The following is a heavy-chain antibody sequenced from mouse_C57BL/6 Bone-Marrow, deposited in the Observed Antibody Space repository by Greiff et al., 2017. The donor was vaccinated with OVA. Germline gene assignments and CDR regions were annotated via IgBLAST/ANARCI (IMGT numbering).Heavy chain of an antibody. CDR3: ARHEGGARLFAY. D-gene: IGHD6-1*01. V-gene: IGHV1-62-2*01. CDR1: GYTFTEYT. CDR2: FYPGSGSI. Sequence: VMLVESGAELVKPEASVKLSCKASGYTFTEYTIHWVKQRSGQGLEWIGWFYPGSGSIKYNEKFKDKATLTADKSSSTVYMELSRLTSEDSAVYFCARHEGGARLFAYWGQGTLVTVSA. J-gene: IGHJ3*01.